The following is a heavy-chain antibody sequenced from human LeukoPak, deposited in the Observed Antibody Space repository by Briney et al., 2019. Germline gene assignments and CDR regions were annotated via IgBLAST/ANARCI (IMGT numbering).Heavy chain of an antibody. D-gene: IGHD3-22*01. CDR3: ARGPKYYYDSSGYYFFDY. Sequence: SETLSLTCAVYGGSFSGYYWSWIRQPPGKGLEWIGEINHSGSTNYNPSLKSRDTISVDTSKNQFSLKLSSVTAADTAVYYCARGPKYYYDSSGYYFFDYWGQGTLVTVSS. CDR1: GGSFSGYY. CDR2: INHSGST. J-gene: IGHJ4*02. V-gene: IGHV4-34*01.